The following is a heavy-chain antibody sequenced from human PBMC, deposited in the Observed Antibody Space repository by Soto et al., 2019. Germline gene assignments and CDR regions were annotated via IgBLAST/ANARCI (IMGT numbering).Heavy chain of an antibody. CDR1: GGSINNNHYY. CDR3: ARGMTTVTTFDY. Sequence: SETLSLTCTVSGGSINNNHYYWGWVRQPPGKGLEWIGSISYSGTTYFNPSLKSRVVKSVDTSKNQFSLKLSSVTAADTAVYYCARGMTTVTTFDYWGQGTLVTVSS. V-gene: IGHV4-39*07. D-gene: IGHD4-4*01. J-gene: IGHJ4*02. CDR2: ISYSGTT.